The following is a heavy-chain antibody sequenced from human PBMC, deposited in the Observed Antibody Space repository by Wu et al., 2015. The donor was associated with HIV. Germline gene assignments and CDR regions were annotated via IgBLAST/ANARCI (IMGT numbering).Heavy chain of an antibody. D-gene: IGHD3-9*01. Sequence: QGQLVQSATEVKKPGASVRISCKASRYTFNNYGINWVRQVPGRGLEWMGWIRPYKRDIKNLQKFRGRVTMTADTNAAYMELRSLTSDDTGIYYCARDQARYFDTVDSPYTYGMDVWGQGP. CDR3: ARDQARYFDTVDSPYTYGMDV. CDR1: RYTFNNYG. V-gene: IGHV1-18*01. J-gene: IGHJ6*02. CDR2: IRPYKRDI.